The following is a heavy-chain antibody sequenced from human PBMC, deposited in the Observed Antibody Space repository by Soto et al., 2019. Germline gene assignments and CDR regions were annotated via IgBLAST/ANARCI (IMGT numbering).Heavy chain of an antibody. D-gene: IGHD6-6*01. CDR3: ARDDSPPSSSSVV. Sequence: GESLKISCAASGFTFSSYSMNWVRQAPGKGLEWVSSISSSSSYIYYADSVKGRFTISRDNAKNSLYLQMNSLRAEDTAVYYCARDDSPPSSSSVVWGQGTLVTVSS. V-gene: IGHV3-21*01. J-gene: IGHJ4*02. CDR1: GFTFSSYS. CDR2: ISSSSSYI.